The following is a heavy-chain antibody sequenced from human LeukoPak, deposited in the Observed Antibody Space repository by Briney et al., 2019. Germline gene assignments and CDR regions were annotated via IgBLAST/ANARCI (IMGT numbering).Heavy chain of an antibody. CDR2: IYYTGST. J-gene: IGHJ3*02. CDR1: GGSISSNY. Sequence: PSETLSLTCTVSGGSISSNYWSWIRQPPGKGLEWIACIYYTGSTNYNPSLKSRVTISVDTSKNQFSLKLTSVTGADSAVYYCARGDGSRNAFGIWSHGTMVTVSS. V-gene: IGHV4-59*01. CDR3: ARGDGSRNAFGI. D-gene: IGHD5-24*01.